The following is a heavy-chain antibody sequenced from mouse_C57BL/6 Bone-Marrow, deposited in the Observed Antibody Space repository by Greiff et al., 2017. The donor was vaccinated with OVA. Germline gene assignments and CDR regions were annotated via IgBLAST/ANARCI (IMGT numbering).Heavy chain of an antibody. CDR1: GYTFTSYG. J-gene: IGHJ3*01. D-gene: IGHD2-3*01. CDR2: IYPRSGNT. Sequence: VMLVESGAELARPGASVKLSCKASGYTFTSYGISWVKQRTGQGLEWIGEIYPRSGNTYYNEKFKGKATLTADKSSSTAYMELRSLTSEDSAVYFCASWLLAWFAYWGQGTLVTVSA. V-gene: IGHV1-81*01. CDR3: ASWLLAWFAY.